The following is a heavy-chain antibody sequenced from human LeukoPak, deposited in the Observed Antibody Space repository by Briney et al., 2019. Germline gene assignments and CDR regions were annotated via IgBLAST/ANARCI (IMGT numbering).Heavy chain of an antibody. CDR2: IYTSGST. Sequence: KPSETLSLTCTVSGGSIGSYYWSWIRQPAGKGLEWIGRIYTSGSTNYNPSLKSRVTMSVDTSKNQFSLKLSSVTAADTAVYYCARLQYCGGDCYSNYYYYMDVWGKGTTVTVSS. J-gene: IGHJ6*03. V-gene: IGHV4-4*07. CDR1: GGSIGSYY. CDR3: ARLQYCGGDCYSNYYYYMDV. D-gene: IGHD2-21*02.